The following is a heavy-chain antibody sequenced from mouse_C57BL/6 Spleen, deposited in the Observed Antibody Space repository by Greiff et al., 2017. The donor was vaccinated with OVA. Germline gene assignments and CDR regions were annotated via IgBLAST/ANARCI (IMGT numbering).Heavy chain of an antibody. V-gene: IGHV1-59*01. CDR2: IDPSDSYT. CDR1: GYTFTSYW. J-gene: IGHJ4*01. CDR3: AGGGNSYCYTMDD. Sequence: QVQLQQPGAELVRPGTSVKLSCKASGYTFTSYWMHWVKQRPGQGLEWIGVIDPSDSYTNYNQKFKGKATLTVDTSSSTAYKQLTSLTSGDSTVYYCAGGGNSYCYTMDDWGQGTSVTVSS. D-gene: IGHD2-1*01.